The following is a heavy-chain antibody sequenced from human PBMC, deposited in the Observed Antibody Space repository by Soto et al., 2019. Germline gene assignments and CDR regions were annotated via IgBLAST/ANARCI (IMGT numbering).Heavy chain of an antibody. V-gene: IGHV3-7*04. CDR1: GFTFSSYW. D-gene: IGHD6-13*01. CDR3: ARDSSSTFDY. Sequence: EVQLVESGGGLVQPGGSLRLSCVASGFTFSSYWMSWVRQAPGKGLEWVANIKQDGSEKYYVDSVKGRFTISRDNAKNSLYLQMNSLRAEDTAVYYCARDSSSTFDYWGQGTLGTVSS. CDR2: IKQDGSEK. J-gene: IGHJ4*02.